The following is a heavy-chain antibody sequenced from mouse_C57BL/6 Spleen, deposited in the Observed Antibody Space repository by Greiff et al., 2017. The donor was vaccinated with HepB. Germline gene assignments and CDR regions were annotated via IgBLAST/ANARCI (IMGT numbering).Heavy chain of an antibody. CDR3: ASEPYYDYDEEGFAY. J-gene: IGHJ3*01. D-gene: IGHD2-4*01. CDR1: GYTFTSYW. Sequence: VQLQQPGAELVKPGASVKLSCKASGYTFTSYWMHWVKQRPGQGLEWIGMIHPNSGSTNYNEKFKSKATLTVDKSSSTAYMQLSSLTSEDSAVYYCASEPYYDYDEEGFAYWGQGTLVTVSA. CDR2: IHPNSGST. V-gene: IGHV1-64*01.